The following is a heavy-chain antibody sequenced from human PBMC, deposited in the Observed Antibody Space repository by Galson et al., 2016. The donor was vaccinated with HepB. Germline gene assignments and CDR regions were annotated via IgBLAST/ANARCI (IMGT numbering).Heavy chain of an antibody. CDR3: ATGVTMINRWDY. Sequence: SLRPSCAASGFSFNDYAMYWVRQPPGKGLEWVSSNSWTGGRIVYEDSVKGRFTISRDNAKNSLSLQMNSLRDEDTAVYYCATGVTMINRWDYWGQGTLVTVSS. CDR1: GFSFNDYA. CDR2: NSWTGGRI. J-gene: IGHJ4*02. D-gene: IGHD3-22*01. V-gene: IGHV3-9*01.